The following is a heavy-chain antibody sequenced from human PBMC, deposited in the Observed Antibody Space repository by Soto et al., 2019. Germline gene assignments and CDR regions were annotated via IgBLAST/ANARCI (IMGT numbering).Heavy chain of an antibody. D-gene: IGHD3-22*01. J-gene: IGHJ4*02. CDR3: TTDNVYWDSSGYYFDY. V-gene: IGHV3-74*01. Sequence: GGSLRLSCAASGFTFSSYWMHWVRQAPGKGLVWVSRINSDGSSTSYADSVKGRFTISRDNAKNTLYLQMNSLRAEDTAVYYCTTDNVYWDSSGYYFDYWGQGTLVTVSS. CDR2: INSDGSST. CDR1: GFTFSSYW.